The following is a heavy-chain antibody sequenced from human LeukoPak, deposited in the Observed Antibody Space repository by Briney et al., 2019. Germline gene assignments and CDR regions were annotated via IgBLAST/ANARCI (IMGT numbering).Heavy chain of an antibody. CDR3: ARVITMARGVMAHFDY. Sequence: SETPSLTCAVYGGSFSGYYWSWIRQPPGKGLEWIGEINHSGSTNYNPSLKSRVTISVDTSKNQFSLKLSSVTAADTAVYYCARVITMARGVMAHFDYWGQGTLVTVSS. CDR1: GGSFSGYY. J-gene: IGHJ4*02. V-gene: IGHV4-34*01. CDR2: INHSGST. D-gene: IGHD3-10*01.